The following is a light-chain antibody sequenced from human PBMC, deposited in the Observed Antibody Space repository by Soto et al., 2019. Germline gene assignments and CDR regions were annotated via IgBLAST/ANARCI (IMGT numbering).Light chain of an antibody. Sequence: EIVLTQSPVTLSLSPGERATLSCRASPSINNYLAWYQQKPGQPPRLLIYDASNRATAIPVRFSGSGSGTDFTLTISSLEPEDSAVYYCQYRGIWPPGATFGGGTKVESK. V-gene: IGKV3-11*01. CDR3: QYRGIWPPGAT. CDR1: PSINNY. CDR2: DAS. J-gene: IGKJ4*01.